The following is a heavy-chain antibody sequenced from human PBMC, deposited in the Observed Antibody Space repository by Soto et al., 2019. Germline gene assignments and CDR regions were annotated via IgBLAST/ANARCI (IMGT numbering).Heavy chain of an antibody. D-gene: IGHD1-7*01. CDR2: ISGTGGTT. J-gene: IGHJ5*01. V-gene: IGHV3-23*01. CDR1: GFTFSSYA. CDR3: AKETGTCSFYRDS. Sequence: GGSLRLSCEASGFTFSSYAMNWVRQGPGKGLEWVSTISGTGGTTKYADSVKGRFTISRDNSKNTLYLQMNSLRAEDTAVFYCAKETGTCSFYRDSWGQGTPVTVSS.